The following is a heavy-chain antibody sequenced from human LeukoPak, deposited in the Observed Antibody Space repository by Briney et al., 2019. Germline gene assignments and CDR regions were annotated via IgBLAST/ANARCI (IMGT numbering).Heavy chain of an antibody. J-gene: IGHJ4*02. CDR2: ISDSGGST. D-gene: IGHD3-10*01. Sequence: PGGSLRLSCAASGFTFNSYAMSWVRQAPGKGLEWVSGISDSGGSTYYADSVKGRFATSRDNSKNTLYLQMNSLRAEDTAVYYCAKAATYYYGSADYWGQGTLVTVSS. CDR3: AKAATYYYGSADY. CDR1: GFTFNSYA. V-gene: IGHV3-23*01.